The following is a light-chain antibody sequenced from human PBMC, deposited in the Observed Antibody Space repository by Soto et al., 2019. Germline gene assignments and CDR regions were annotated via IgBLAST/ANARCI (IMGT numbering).Light chain of an antibody. CDR2: ELT. CDR3: SSYTTATRPL. CDR1: STDVGAYNF. V-gene: IGLV2-14*01. Sequence: QAALTPAAYVPGCLGHAITITFPVTSTDVGAYNFISWYQQRPDKAPQCFLYELTPRRSGVSNHFSGSKSGNPASLTISGLQAEEEADYSCSSYTTATRPLFGAGTKFIVL. J-gene: IGLJ1*01.